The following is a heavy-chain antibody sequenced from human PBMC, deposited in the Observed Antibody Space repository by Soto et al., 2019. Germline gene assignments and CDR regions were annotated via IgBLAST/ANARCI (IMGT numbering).Heavy chain of an antibody. V-gene: IGHV4-30-2*01. CDR3: ARVRREYDNSGPVDY. CDR1: GCSISSGGYS. D-gene: IGHD3-22*01. Sequence: SETLSLTCAFSGCSISSGGYSWSWIRQPPGKGLEWIGYIYYGGSTYYNPSLQSRVTMSVDRSRNQFSLKLNSVTAADTAVYYCARVRREYDNSGPVDYWGQGTLVTVSS. J-gene: IGHJ4*02. CDR2: IYYGGST.